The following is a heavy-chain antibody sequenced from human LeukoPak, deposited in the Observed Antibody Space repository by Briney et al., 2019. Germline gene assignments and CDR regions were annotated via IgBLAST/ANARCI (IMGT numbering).Heavy chain of an antibody. CDR2: TSYDGSNK. V-gene: IGHV3-30*18. CDR1: GFTFSTYG. CDR3: AKGRAYYMDV. Sequence: GGSLRLSCAASGFTFSTYGMHWVRQAPGKGLEWVAATSYDGSNKYYADSVKGRSTISRDNSKNTLFLQMNSLRAEDTAVYYCAKGRAYYMDVWGKGTTVTVSS. J-gene: IGHJ6*03.